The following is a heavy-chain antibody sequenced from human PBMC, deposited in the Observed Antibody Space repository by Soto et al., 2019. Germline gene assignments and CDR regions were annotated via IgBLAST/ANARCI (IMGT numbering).Heavy chain of an antibody. V-gene: IGHV4-31*03. CDR2: IYESGYT. Sequence: SETLSLTCTVSGASVSTGAYYWGWVRQRPGKGLEWVGYIYESGYTYYNTSLKSRLTISLDRSNNQFSLGLTSVTAADTAVYYCVRALRHTAMVYPWFDPGGQGTLVTVS. CDR1: GASVSTGAYY. CDR3: VRALRHTAMVYPWFDP. J-gene: IGHJ5*02. D-gene: IGHD5-18*01.